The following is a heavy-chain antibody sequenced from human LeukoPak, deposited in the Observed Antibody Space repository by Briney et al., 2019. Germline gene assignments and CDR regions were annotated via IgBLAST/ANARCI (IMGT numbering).Heavy chain of an antibody. D-gene: IGHD1-26*01. CDR1: GFTFSDYY. CDR3: AKVVGATNPTSDY. Sequence: GGSLRLSCAASGFTFSDYYMSWIRQAPGKGLEWVSYISSSGSTIYYADSVKGRFTISRDNAKNSLYLQMNSLRAEDTAVYYCAKVVGATNPTSDYWGQGTLVTVSS. CDR2: ISSSGSTI. J-gene: IGHJ4*02. V-gene: IGHV3-11*01.